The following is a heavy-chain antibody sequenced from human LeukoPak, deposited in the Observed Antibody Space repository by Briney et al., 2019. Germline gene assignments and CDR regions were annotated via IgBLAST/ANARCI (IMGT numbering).Heavy chain of an antibody. V-gene: IGHV1-18*01. J-gene: IGHJ4*02. CDR1: GYTFTSYG. CDR2: ISAYNGNT. Sequence: ASVKVSCKASGYTFTSYGISWVRQAPGQGLEWMGWISAYNGNTNYAQKLQGRVTMTTDTSTSTAYMELRSLRSDDTAVYYCARVLTYYDILTGYNFDYWGQGTLVTASS. CDR3: ARVLTYYDILTGYNFDY. D-gene: IGHD3-9*01.